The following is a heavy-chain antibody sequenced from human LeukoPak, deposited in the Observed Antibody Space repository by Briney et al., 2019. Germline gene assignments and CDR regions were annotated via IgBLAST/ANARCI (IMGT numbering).Heavy chain of an antibody. V-gene: IGHV3-21*01. Sequence: GGSLRLSCAASGFTFSSQWMSWVRQAPGKGLDWVSSISGSGAGTYYADSVKGRFTISRDNAKNSLYLQMNSLRAEDTAVYYCARDKIVGATLLDYWGQGALVIVSS. CDR3: ARDKIVGATLLDY. J-gene: IGHJ4*02. D-gene: IGHD1-26*01. CDR1: GFTFSSQW. CDR2: ISGSGAGT.